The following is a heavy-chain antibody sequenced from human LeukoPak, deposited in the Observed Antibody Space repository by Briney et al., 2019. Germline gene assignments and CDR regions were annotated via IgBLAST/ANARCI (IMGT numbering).Heavy chain of an antibody. CDR2: IKSDDSNT. Sequence: GGSLRLSCAASGFSFSSYWMHWVRQVPGKGLVWVSRIKSDDSNTDYADSVKGRFTISRDNAKNTLFLQMNSLRAEDTAVYYCSTIHPDYWGQGTLVTVSS. D-gene: IGHD3-3*01. V-gene: IGHV3-74*01. J-gene: IGHJ4*02. CDR1: GFSFSSYW. CDR3: STIHPDY.